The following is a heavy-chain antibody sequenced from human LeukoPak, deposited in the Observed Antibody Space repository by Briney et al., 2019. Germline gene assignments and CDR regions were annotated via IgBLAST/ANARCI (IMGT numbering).Heavy chain of an antibody. J-gene: IGHJ4*02. Sequence: PGGSLRLSCAGSGFTLSSYAMSWVRQGPGKGLEWVSAISVSGNTYHADSVKGRFTISRDSSKNTLYLQMNSLRAEDAAVYYCAKAPVTTCSGAYCYPFDYWGQGTLVTVSS. CDR3: AKAPVTTCSGAYCYPFDY. CDR1: GFTLSSYA. CDR2: ISVSGNT. D-gene: IGHD2-15*01. V-gene: IGHV3-23*01.